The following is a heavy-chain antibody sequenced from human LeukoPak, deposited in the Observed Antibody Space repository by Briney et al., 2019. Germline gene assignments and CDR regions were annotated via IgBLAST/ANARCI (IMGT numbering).Heavy chain of an antibody. CDR2: IYYSGST. V-gene: IGHV4-59*01. CDR1: GGSFSGYY. D-gene: IGHD3-3*01. Sequence: KPSETLSLTCAVYGGSFSGYYWSWIRQPPGKGLEWIGYIYYSGSTNYNPSLKSRVTISVDTSKNQFSLKLSSVTAADTAVYYCARVLLRPNRYFDLWGRGTLVTVSS. CDR3: ARVLLRPNRYFDL. J-gene: IGHJ2*01.